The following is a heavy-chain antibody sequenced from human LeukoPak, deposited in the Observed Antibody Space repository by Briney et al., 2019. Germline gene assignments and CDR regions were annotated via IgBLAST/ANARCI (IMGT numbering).Heavy chain of an antibody. Sequence: GGSLRLSCAASGFTFNFYNMNWVRQTPGKGLEWVSGIDTTSTHIYYADSVKGRFTISRDDAKNSLYLQMNSLRVEDTGIYYCSRDPRSLDYWGQGALVTVSS. CDR2: IDTTSTHI. CDR3: SRDPRSLDY. V-gene: IGHV3-21*04. CDR1: GFTFNFYN. J-gene: IGHJ4*02.